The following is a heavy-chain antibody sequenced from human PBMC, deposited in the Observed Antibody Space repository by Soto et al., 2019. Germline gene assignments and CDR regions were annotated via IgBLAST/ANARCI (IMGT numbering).Heavy chain of an antibody. CDR2: ISADNGNT. V-gene: IGHV1-18*01. CDR3: ARELTPVLVDH. CDR1: GYTFTSYG. Sequence: QVQLVQSGAEVKKPGASVKVSCKASGYTFTSYGISWVRQAPQQGLEWMGWISADNGNTNYAQQLQGRVTMTPGTYTSTAYTHLMSLRPDDTAVYYCARELTPVLVDHWGQGTLVTVYS. J-gene: IGHJ4*02. D-gene: IGHD2-8*02.